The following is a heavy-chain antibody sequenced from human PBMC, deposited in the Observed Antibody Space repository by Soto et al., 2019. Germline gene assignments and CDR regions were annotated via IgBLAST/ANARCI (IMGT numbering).Heavy chain of an antibody. CDR3: ARGQEGVVATH. J-gene: IGHJ4*02. CDR2: IKGDGST. D-gene: IGHD5-12*01. V-gene: IGHV4-34*01. CDR1: GGSLSHYY. Sequence: QVQLQQWGAGLLKPSETLSLNCAVNGGSLSHYYWSWIRQPPGKGLEWIGEIKGDGSTNYSPSLKSRAPIPSDPPNTQFSLRLYAVTAADTGVYYCARGQEGVVATHWDQGTLVTVSS.